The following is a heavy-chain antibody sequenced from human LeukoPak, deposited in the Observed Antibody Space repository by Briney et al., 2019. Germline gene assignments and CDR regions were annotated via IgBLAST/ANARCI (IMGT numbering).Heavy chain of an antibody. CDR2: XSSSGSTI. CDR1: GFIFSSYD. Sequence: GGSLRLSCAASGFIFSSYDMNWVRQAPGKGLEXXXXXSSSGSTIYYADSVKGRFTISRDNAKKSLFLQMNSLRAEDTAVYYCARDPLSGSGTYWYFDYWGQGTLVTVSS. V-gene: IGHV3-48*03. CDR3: ARDPLSGSGTYWYFDY. J-gene: IGHJ4*02. D-gene: IGHD3-10*01.